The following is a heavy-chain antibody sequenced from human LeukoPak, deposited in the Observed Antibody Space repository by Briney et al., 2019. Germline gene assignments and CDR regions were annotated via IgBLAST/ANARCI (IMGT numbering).Heavy chain of an antibody. CDR1: GFTVSSYS. CDR3: ARDRANSWFDP. J-gene: IGHJ5*02. D-gene: IGHD2/OR15-2a*01. CDR2: ISSSSSYI. V-gene: IGHV3-21*01. Sequence: GGSLRLSCAASGFTVSSYSMNWVRQAPGKGLEWVSSISSSSSYIYYADSVKGRFTISRDNAKNSLYLQMNSLRAEDTAVYYCARDRANSWFDPWGQGTLVTVSS.